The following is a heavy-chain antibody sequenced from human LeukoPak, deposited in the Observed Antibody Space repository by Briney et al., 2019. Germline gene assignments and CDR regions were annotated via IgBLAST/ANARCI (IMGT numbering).Heavy chain of an antibody. J-gene: IGHJ4*02. V-gene: IGHV3-7*01. CDR3: ARDRPPFFSGSSAFDY. Sequence: GGSLRLSCAASEFTFSNFCMSWVRQAPGKGLEWVANIKQDGSEKYYVDSVKGRFTISRDNSKNTLYLQMNSLRAEDTAVYYCARDRPPFFSGSSAFDYWGQGTLVTVSS. CDR2: IKQDGSEK. CDR1: EFTFSNFC. D-gene: IGHD1-26*01.